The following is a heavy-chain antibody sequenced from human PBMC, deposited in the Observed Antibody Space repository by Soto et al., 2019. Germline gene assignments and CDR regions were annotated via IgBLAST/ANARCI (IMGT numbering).Heavy chain of an antibody. CDR3: ATSPITMIVLYYFDY. J-gene: IGHJ4*02. CDR1: GGTFSSYA. D-gene: IGHD3-22*01. V-gene: IGHV1-69*06. Sequence: GASVKVSCKASGGTFSSYATSWVRQAPGQGLEWMGGIIPIFGTANYAQKFQGRVTITADKSTSTAYMELSSLRSEDTAVYYCATSPITMIVLYYFDYWGQGTLVTVSS. CDR2: IIPIFGTA.